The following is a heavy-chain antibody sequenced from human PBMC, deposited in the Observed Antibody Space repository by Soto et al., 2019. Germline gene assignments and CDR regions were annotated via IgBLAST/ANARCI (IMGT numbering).Heavy chain of an antibody. CDR3: ARVSSPFGY. V-gene: IGHV3-23*01. Sequence: GGSLRLSCAASGFAFNYYAMAWARQTPGKGLEWVSTISGGSEDTHYADFVKGRFTISRDNSKNTLYLQMHSLRAEETGVYFCARVSSPFGYWGQGTLVTVSS. D-gene: IGHD3-16*01. CDR2: ISGGSEDT. J-gene: IGHJ1*01. CDR1: GFAFNYYA.